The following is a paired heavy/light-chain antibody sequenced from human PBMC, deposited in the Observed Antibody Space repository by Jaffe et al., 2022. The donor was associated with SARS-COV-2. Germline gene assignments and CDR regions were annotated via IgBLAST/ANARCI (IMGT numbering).Light chain of an antibody. CDR2: TTS. V-gene: IGKV1-39*01. J-gene: IGKJ1*01. CDR1: QYISNY. CDR3: QQSYSTSWT. Sequence: DIQMTQSPSSLSASVGDRVTITCRASQYISNYLNWYQQKPGKAPKLLIYTTSNLQSGVPSRFSGSGSGTDFTLTISSLQPEDCAIYYCQQSYSTSWTFGQGTKVEIK.
Heavy chain of an antibody. CDR2: MNPRSGKT. V-gene: IGHV1-8*01. J-gene: IGHJ5*02. Sequence: QAQLVQSGAEVKKPGASVKVSCRTSGYTFSSYDINWVRQAPGQGLEWMGWMNPRSGKTGYAQKFQGRVTMTRDTSISTAYLDLSSLRFEDTAVYYCARGFYCSGGTCHPEGFDPWGQGTLVTVSS. D-gene: IGHD2-15*01. CDR1: GYTFSSYD. CDR3: ARGFYCSGGTCHPEGFDP.